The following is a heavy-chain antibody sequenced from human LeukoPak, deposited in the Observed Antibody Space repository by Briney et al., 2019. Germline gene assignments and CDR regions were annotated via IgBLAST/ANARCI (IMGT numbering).Heavy chain of an antibody. CDR2: IYYSGST. J-gene: IGHJ3*02. CDR3: ARGSRMGAFDI. V-gene: IGHV4-59*01. CDR1: GGSISSYY. Sequence: SETLSLTCTVSGGSISSYYWSWIRQPPGKGLEWIGYIYYSGSTNYNPSLKSRVTISVDTSKNQFSLKLSSVTAADTAVYYCARGSRMGAFDIWGQGTMVTVSS. D-gene: IGHD1-14*01.